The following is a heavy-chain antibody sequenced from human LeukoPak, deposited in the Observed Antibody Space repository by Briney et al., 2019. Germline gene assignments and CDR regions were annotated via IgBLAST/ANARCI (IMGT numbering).Heavy chain of an antibody. D-gene: IGHD6-19*01. V-gene: IGHV3-48*01. CDR3: AYPGVAVAGTY. CDR1: GFTFSSYS. CDR2: ISSSSSTI. Sequence: PGGSLRLSCAASGFTFSSYSMSWVRQAPGKGLEWVSYISSSSSTIYYADSVKGRFTISRDNAKNSLYLQMNSLRAEDTAVYYCAYPGVAVAGTYWGQGTLVTVSS. J-gene: IGHJ4*02.